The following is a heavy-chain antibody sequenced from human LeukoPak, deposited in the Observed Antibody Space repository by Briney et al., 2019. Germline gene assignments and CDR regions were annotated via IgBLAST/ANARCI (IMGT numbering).Heavy chain of an antibody. CDR1: GFTFSSYG. D-gene: IGHD6-13*01. CDR3: AKDRDSRPNTIDY. CDR2: ISYSGNDK. Sequence: GRSLRLSCAASGFTFSSYGMHWVRQAPGKGLEGVAVISYSGNDKDYADSVKGRFTLSRDNSKNTLFLQMNSLRAEDTAVYYCAKDRDSRPNTIDYWGQGTLVTVSS. J-gene: IGHJ4*02. V-gene: IGHV3-30*18.